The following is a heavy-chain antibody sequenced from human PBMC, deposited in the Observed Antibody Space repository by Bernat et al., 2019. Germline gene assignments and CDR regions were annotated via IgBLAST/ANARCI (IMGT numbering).Heavy chain of an antibody. CDR1: GYTFTGYY. Sequence: QVQLVQSGAEVKKPGASVKVSCKASGYTFTGYYMHWVRQAPGQGLEWMGWINPNSGGTNYAQKFQGRVTMTRDTSISTAYMELSRLTSDDTAVYYCARGPINIGYSSSSIRYFYLWGRGTLVTVSS. CDR2: INPNSGGT. D-gene: IGHD6-6*01. J-gene: IGHJ2*01. V-gene: IGHV1-2*02. CDR3: ARGPINIGYSSSSIRYFYL.